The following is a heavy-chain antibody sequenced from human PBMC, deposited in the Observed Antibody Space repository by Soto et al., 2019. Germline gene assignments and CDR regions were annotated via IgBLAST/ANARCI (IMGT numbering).Heavy chain of an antibody. CDR2: IYYSGST. J-gene: IGHJ3*02. V-gene: IGHV4-59*01. CDR1: GGSISSYY. Sequence: SETLSLTCTVSGGSISSYYWSWIRQPPGKGLEWIGYIYYSGSTNYNPSLKSRVTISVDTSKNQFSLKLSSVTAADTAVYYCARGGSNDWQVAFDIWGQGTMVTVSS. D-gene: IGHD3-9*01. CDR3: ARGGSNDWQVAFDI.